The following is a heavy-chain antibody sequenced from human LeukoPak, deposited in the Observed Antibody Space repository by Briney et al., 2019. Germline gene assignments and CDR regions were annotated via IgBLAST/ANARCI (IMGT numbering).Heavy chain of an antibody. D-gene: IGHD3-3*01. V-gene: IGHV1-46*04. CDR3: ARDPSNKYDFWSGYLY. Sequence: ASVKVSCKASGYTFTGYYMHWVRQAPGQGLEWMGIINLSGGSTNSAQKLQGRVTMTRDTSTSTVYMELSSLRSEDTGVYYCARDPSNKYDFWSGYLYWGQGTLVTVSS. CDR2: INLSGGST. J-gene: IGHJ4*02. CDR1: GYTFTGYY.